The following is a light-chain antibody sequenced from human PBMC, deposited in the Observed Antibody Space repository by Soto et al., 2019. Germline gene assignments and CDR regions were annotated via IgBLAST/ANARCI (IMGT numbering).Light chain of an antibody. CDR2: DAS. Sequence: EFVLTQSPGTLSLSPGERATLSCRASQTVRNNYLAWYQQKPGQAPRLLIYDASSRATGIPDRFSGGGSGTDFTLTISRQEPEDFAVYYCQQFSSYPLTFGGGPKVEIK. V-gene: IGKV3-20*01. J-gene: IGKJ4*01. CDR3: QQFSSYPLT. CDR1: QTVRNNY.